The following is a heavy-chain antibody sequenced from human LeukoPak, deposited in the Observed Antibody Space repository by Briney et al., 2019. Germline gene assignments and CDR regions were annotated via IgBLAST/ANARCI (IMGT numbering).Heavy chain of an antibody. V-gene: IGHV4-34*01. J-gene: IGHJ4*02. CDR2: INHSGST. D-gene: IGHD6-13*01. CDR1: GGSFSGYY. CDR3: ASLMLIAAGYDY. Sequence: SETLSLTCAVYGGSFSGYYWSWIRQSPGKGLEWIGEINHSGSTTYNPSLESRVTMSIDTSKNQFSLKLSSVTAADTAVYYCASLMLIAAGYDYWGQGTLLTVSS.